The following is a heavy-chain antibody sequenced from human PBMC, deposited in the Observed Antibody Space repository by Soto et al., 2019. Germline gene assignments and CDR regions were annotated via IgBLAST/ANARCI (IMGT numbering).Heavy chain of an antibody. CDR1: GSTFRNVA. CDR2: ISNSFSDGNT. J-gene: IGHJ4*02. Sequence: GYLSLSCVDSGSTFRNVAMNWVRQAPRKGLEWVSAISNSFSDGNTHYADSVKGRFTISRDNDKNTVFLEIDSLRAEDTAVYYCAKVFSPEGGNYFDHWGPGTLVTGPS. CDR3: AKVFSPEGGNYFDH. V-gene: IGHV3-23*01.